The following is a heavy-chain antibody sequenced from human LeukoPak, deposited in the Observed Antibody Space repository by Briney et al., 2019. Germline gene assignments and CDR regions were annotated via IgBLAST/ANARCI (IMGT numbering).Heavy chain of an antibody. CDR1: GYTFTGYY. V-gene: IGHV1-8*03. D-gene: IGHD3-16*02. J-gene: IGHJ6*03. CDR3: ARLLEGMITFGGVIVTNYYYYMDV. CDR2: MNPNSGNT. Sequence: ASVKVSCKASGYTFTGYYMHWVRQATGQGLEWMGWMNPNSGNTGYAQKFQGRVTITRNTSISTAYMELSSLRSEDTAVYYCARLLEGMITFGGVIVTNYYYYMDVWGKGTTVTVSS.